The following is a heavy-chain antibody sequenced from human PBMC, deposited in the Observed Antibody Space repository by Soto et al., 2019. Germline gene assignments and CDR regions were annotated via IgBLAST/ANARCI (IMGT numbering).Heavy chain of an antibody. D-gene: IGHD2-2*02. CDR2: ISYDGSNK. CDR1: GFTFGSYA. V-gene: IGHV3-30-3*01. J-gene: IGHJ6*02. Sequence: GGSLRLSCAASGFTFGSYAMHWVRQAPGKGLEWVAVISYDGSNKYYADSVKGRFTISRDNSKNTLYLQMNSLRAEDTAVYYCARDGVSHCSSTSCYTYYYGMDVWGQGTTVTVSS. CDR3: ARDGVSHCSSTSCYTYYYGMDV.